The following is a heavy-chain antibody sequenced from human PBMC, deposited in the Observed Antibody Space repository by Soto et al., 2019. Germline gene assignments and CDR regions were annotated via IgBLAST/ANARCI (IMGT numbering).Heavy chain of an antibody. Sequence: PSETLSLTCTVSGGSISSYYWSGIRQPPGKGLEWIGYIYYSGSTNYNPSLKSRVTISVDTSKNQFSLKLSSVTAADTAVYYCARDSGNSFDYWGQGTLVTVSS. CDR2: IYYSGST. V-gene: IGHV4-59*01. D-gene: IGHD2-15*01. J-gene: IGHJ4*02. CDR3: ARDSGNSFDY. CDR1: GGSISSYY.